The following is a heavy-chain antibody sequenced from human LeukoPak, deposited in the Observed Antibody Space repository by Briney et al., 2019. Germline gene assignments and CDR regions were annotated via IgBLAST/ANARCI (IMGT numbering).Heavy chain of an antibody. D-gene: IGHD3-22*01. V-gene: IGHV3-43*02. CDR1: GFTFDDYA. CDR3: AKAKSSGYHWDAFDI. J-gene: IGHJ3*02. CDR2: ISGDGGST. Sequence: GGSLRLSCAASGFTFDDYAMHWVRQAPGKGLEWVSLISGDGGSTYYADSVKGRFTISRDNSKNSLYLQMNSLRTEDTALYYCAKAKSSGYHWDAFDIWGQGTMVTVSS.